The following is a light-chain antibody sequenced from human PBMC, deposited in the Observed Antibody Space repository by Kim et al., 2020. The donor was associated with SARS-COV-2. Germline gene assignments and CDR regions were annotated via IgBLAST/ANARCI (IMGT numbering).Light chain of an antibody. CDR2: RNT. Sequence: GQRVTIYCSGSSSNIGSNYVYWYQQLPGTAPKLLIYRNTQRPSGVPDRFSGSKSGTSASLAISGLRSEDEADYYCAAWDDSLSGPVFGGGTQLTVL. V-gene: IGLV1-47*01. CDR1: SSNIGSNY. CDR3: AAWDDSLSGPV. J-gene: IGLJ3*02.